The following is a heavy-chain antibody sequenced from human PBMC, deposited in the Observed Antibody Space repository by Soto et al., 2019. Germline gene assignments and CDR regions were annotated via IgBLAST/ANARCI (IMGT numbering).Heavy chain of an antibody. V-gene: IGHV4-31*03. CDR1: GGSISRGDYY. Sequence: QVQLQESGPGLVKPSQTLSLTCTVSGGSISRGDYYWSWIRQHPGKGLEWIGYIYYSGSTYYYPALKVRVTISEDTSKNQFSLKLSSVTAADTAVYYCARWWSGSRQGFDPWGQGTLVTVSS. CDR2: IYYSGST. D-gene: IGHD3-3*01. CDR3: ARWWSGSRQGFDP. J-gene: IGHJ5*02.